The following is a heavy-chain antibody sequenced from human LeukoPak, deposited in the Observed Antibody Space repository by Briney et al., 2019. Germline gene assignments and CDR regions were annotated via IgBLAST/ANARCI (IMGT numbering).Heavy chain of an antibody. V-gene: IGHV1-8*03. Sequence: ASVKASCKASGYTFTSYDINWVRQATGQGLEWMGWMNPNSGNTGYAQKFQGRVTITRNTSISTAYMELSSLRSEDTAVYYCARGRGISRNWFDPWGQGTLVTVSS. CDR2: MNPNSGNT. CDR3: ARGRGISRNWFDP. J-gene: IGHJ5*02. D-gene: IGHD1-14*01. CDR1: GYTFTSYD.